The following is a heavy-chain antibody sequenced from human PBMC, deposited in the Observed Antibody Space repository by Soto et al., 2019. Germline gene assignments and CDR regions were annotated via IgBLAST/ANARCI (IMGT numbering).Heavy chain of an antibody. CDR1: GGSISDFY. Sequence: SETLSLPRTVSGGSISDFYWSWIRQPPGKGLEWIGYIYYSGSTNYNPSLKSRVTISVDTSKNQFSLNLRSMSPADTAVYYCARVGGLAARTFDYWGPGTLVTVSS. V-gene: IGHV4-59*01. J-gene: IGHJ4*02. CDR2: IYYSGST. CDR3: ARVGGLAARTFDY. D-gene: IGHD6-6*01.